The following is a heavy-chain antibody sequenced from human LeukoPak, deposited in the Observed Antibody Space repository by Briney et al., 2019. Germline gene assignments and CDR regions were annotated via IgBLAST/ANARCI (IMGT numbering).Heavy chain of an antibody. J-gene: IGHJ4*02. CDR2: IDSNSNFM. Sequence: GGSLRLSCAASGFTFGLYSMTWVRQAPGKGLEWVSLIDSNSNFMNYADSVKGRFTISRDNAKKSLYLQMNSLRAEDTAVYYCARGRDGYNYYFDYWGQGTLVTVSS. CDR1: GFTFGLYS. V-gene: IGHV3-21*04. CDR3: ARGRDGYNYYFDY. D-gene: IGHD5-24*01.